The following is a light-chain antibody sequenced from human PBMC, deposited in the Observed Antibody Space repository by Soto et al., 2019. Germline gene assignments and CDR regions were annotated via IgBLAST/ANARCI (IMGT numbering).Light chain of an antibody. V-gene: IGLV2-14*01. J-gene: IGLJ3*02. CDR2: DVN. CDR1: SSDLGDNNS. Sequence: QSALTQPASVSGSPGQSITISCTGTSSDLGDNNSVSWYQHHPGKAPKLMIYDVNYRTSGVSNRFSGSKSGNTASLTISGLQTEDEADYYCSSYTTVRTLVFGEGTQLTVL. CDR3: SSYTTVRTLV.